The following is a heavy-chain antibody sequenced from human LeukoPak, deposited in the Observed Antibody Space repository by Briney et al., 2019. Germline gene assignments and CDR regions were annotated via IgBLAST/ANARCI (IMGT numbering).Heavy chain of an antibody. CDR1: GGTFSSYT. D-gene: IGHD6-13*01. J-gene: IGHJ1*01. CDR3: ARDPSDSSSWIKGYFQH. V-gene: IGHV1-69*04. CDR2: IIPILGIA. Sequence: SVKVSCKASGGTFSSYTISWVRQAPGQGLEWMGRIIPILGIANYAQKFQGRVTITADKSTSTAYMELSSLRSEDTAVYYSARDPSDSSSWIKGYFQHWGQGTLVTVSS.